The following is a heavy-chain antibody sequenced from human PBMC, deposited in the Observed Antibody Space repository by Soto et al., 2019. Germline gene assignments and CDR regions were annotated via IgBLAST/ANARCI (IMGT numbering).Heavy chain of an antibody. CDR1: GSSISNDNW. J-gene: IGHJ4*02. D-gene: IGHD1-26*01. CDR3: ATKDNGKYFFHS. Sequence: QVQLQESGPGLVKPSDTLSLTCGVSGSSISNDNWWVWIRQPPGKCLEWIGYIDNFGYTYSNPSLMSRLTMSVDTSKNQFSLKLSSVTAVDTAVYYCATKDNGKYFFHSWGQGTLVTVSS. V-gene: IGHV4-28*01. CDR2: IDNFGYT.